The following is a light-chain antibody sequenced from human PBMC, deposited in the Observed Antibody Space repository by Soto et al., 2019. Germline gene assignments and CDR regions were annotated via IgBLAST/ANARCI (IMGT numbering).Light chain of an antibody. CDR2: GAS. V-gene: IGKV3-20*01. Sequence: EIELTQSPGTLSLSPGERATLSCRASQSVSSSYLAWYQQKPGQAPRLLIYGASSKATGIPDRFSGSGSGTDFTLTISRLEPEDFAVYYCQQLDTSPRTFGQGTKVEIK. CDR3: QQLDTSPRT. J-gene: IGKJ1*01. CDR1: QSVSSSY.